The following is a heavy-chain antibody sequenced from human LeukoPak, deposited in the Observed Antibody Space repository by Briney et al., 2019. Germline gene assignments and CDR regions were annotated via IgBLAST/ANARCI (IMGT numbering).Heavy chain of an antibody. CDR3: ARQGGYTSDSSGHRVY. CDR2: IYPGDSDT. D-gene: IGHD3-22*01. V-gene: IGHV5-51*01. CDR1: GYSFTSYW. J-gene: IGHJ4*02. Sequence: ESLKISCKGSGYSFTSYWIGWVRQIPGQGLEWMGIIYPGDSDTRYSPSFQGQVTLSAYKSLRTAYLQWSSLKASDTAMYYCARQGGYTSDSSGHRVYWGQGTLVTVSS.